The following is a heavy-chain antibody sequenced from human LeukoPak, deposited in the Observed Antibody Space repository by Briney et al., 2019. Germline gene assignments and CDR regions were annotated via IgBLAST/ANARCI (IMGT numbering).Heavy chain of an antibody. CDR2: IYSGGST. J-gene: IGHJ4*02. V-gene: IGHV3-53*04. CDR1: GFTVSSNY. D-gene: IGHD6-13*01. Sequence: GGSLRLSCAASGFTVSSNYMSWVRQAPGEGLEWVSVIYSGGSTYYADSVKGRFTISRHNSKNTLYLQMNSLRAEDTAVYYCARGGSIAAAGTSPLPDYWGQGTLVTVSS. CDR3: ARGGSIAAAGTSPLPDY.